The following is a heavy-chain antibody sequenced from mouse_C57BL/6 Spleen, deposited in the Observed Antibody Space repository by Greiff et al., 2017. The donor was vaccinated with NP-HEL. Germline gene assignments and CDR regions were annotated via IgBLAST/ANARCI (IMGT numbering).Heavy chain of an antibody. CDR1: GYAFSSSW. D-gene: IGHD1-1*01. J-gene: IGHJ3*01. CDR3: ARGTTEAWFAY. CDR2: IYPGDGDT. V-gene: IGHV1-82*01. Sequence: QVHVKQSGPELVKPGASVKISCKASGYAFSSSWMNWVKQRPGKGLEWIGRIYPGDGDTNYNGKFKGKATLTADKSSSTAYMQLSSLTSEDSAVYFCARGTTEAWFAYWGQGTLVTVSA.